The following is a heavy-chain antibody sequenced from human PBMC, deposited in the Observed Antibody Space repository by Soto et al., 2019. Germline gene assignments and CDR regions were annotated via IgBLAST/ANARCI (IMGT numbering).Heavy chain of an antibody. D-gene: IGHD3-3*01. CDR2: LWYDGSNQ. CDR1: GFSFSSYA. CDR3: ARDINDFWSGYLY. V-gene: IGHV3-33*01. J-gene: IGHJ4*02. Sequence: QVQLVESGGGVVQPGTSLRLSCAASGFSFSSYAMQWVCQAQGKGLEWVAALWYDGSNQNYEESVKGRFTISRDNAKRTLYLQMTSLKAEDTAVYYCARDINDFWSGYLYWGQGTLVTVSS.